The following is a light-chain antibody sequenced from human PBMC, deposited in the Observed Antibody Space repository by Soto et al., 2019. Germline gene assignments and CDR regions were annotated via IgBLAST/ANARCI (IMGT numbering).Light chain of an antibody. V-gene: IGKV2-28*01. CDR1: QSXXXXXXXXX. CDR3: MQALQTPPEYT. J-gene: IGKJ2*01. CDR2: LGS. Sequence: DIVMTQSPXXLPVTPXXXXXXSCRSSQSXXXXXXXXXXXWYLQKPGQSPQLLIYLGSHRASWVRDRFSGSGSCTDFTLKISRVEAEDVGVYYCMQALQTPPEYTFGQGTKLEIK.